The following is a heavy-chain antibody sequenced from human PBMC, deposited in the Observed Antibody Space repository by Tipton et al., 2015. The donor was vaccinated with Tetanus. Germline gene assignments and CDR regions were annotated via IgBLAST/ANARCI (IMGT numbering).Heavy chain of an antibody. Sequence: SLRLSCTASGFSFGDYAMSWFRQAPGKGLEWVANIKEDGSDKNYVDSVRGRFTISRDNAKNSLYLQMNSLRVEDTAVYYCAREYSWSGRDYWGQGTLVTVSS. V-gene: IGHV3-7*03. D-gene: IGHD5-18*01. CDR2: IKEDGSDK. CDR3: AREYSWSGRDY. J-gene: IGHJ4*02. CDR1: GFSFGDYA.